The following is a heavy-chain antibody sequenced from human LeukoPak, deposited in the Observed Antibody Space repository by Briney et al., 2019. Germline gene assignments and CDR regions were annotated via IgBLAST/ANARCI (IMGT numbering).Heavy chain of an antibody. CDR2: ISSSSSYI. V-gene: IGHV3-21*01. Sequence: TGGSLRLSCAASGFTFSCYSMNWVGQAPGKRLEWVSSISSSSSYIYYADSVKGRFTISRDNAKNSLYLQMNSLRAEDTAVYYCARVKASTTVTTLYYYYYMDVWGKGTTVTVSS. D-gene: IGHD4-17*01. CDR3: ARVKASTTVTTLYYYYYMDV. CDR1: GFTFSCYS. J-gene: IGHJ6*03.